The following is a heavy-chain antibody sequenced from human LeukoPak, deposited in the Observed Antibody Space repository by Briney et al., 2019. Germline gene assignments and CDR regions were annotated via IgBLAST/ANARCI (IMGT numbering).Heavy chain of an antibody. Sequence: ASVKVSCKTSGYTFIGYYMHWVRQAPGQGLEWMGWINPNSGGTNYAQKFQGRVTMTRDTSISTAYMELSRLRSDDTAVYYCARDAEWLVHAFDIWGQGTMVTVSS. CDR1: GYTFIGYY. CDR2: INPNSGGT. CDR3: ARDAEWLVHAFDI. J-gene: IGHJ3*02. D-gene: IGHD6-19*01. V-gene: IGHV1-2*02.